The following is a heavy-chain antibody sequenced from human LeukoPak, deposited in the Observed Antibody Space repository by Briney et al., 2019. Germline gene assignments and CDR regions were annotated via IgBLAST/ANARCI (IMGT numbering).Heavy chain of an antibody. CDR3: ATRAPLGSSWYRFDS. CDR1: GYSISSGYY. CDR2: VYHSGNT. Sequence: PSETLSLTCTVSGYSISSGYYWDWIRQPPGKGLEWIGSVYHSGNTYYNPSLKSRVTISLDTSKNQFSLKVTSVTAADTAVYFCATRAPLGSSWYRFDSWGQGALVTVSS. J-gene: IGHJ4*02. D-gene: IGHD6-13*01. V-gene: IGHV4-38-2*02.